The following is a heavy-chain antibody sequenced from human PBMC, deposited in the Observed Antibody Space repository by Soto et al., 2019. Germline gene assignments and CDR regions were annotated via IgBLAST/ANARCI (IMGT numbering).Heavy chain of an antibody. Sequence: EVQLVESGGGLVQPGRSLRLSCAASGFTFDDYDMDWVRQGPGKGLEWVSGISWNSGSIVYADSVKCRFTISRDNAQNSLYLQMNSMRAEDTALYYCAKDMGGDYVLPYDGMDVWGQGTTVTVSS. CDR2: ISWNSGSI. CDR1: GFTFDDYD. J-gene: IGHJ6*02. CDR3: AKDMGGDYVLPYDGMDV. D-gene: IGHD4-17*01. V-gene: IGHV3-9*01.